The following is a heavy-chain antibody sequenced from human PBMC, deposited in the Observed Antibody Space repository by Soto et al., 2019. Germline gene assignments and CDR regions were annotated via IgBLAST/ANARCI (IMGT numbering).Heavy chain of an antibody. D-gene: IGHD2-15*01. J-gene: IGHJ4*02. V-gene: IGHV3-74*01. CDR1: GFTFSNYW. CDR2: INSDGSST. Sequence: EVPLVESGGGLVQPGGSLRLSCAASGFTFSNYWMHWVRQTPGKGLVWVSRINSDGSSTSYADSVKGRFTISRDNAKYTLYLQIDSLIPEVTSLYYCAREIFYWGQGTLVTVSS. CDR3: AREIFY.